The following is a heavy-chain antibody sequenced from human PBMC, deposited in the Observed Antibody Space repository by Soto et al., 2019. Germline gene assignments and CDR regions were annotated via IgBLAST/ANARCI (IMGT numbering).Heavy chain of an antibody. CDR3: ARDLEYDFWSGYYSP. CDR2: ISSNGGST. J-gene: IGHJ5*02. CDR1: GFTFSSYA. D-gene: IGHD3-3*01. V-gene: IGHV3-64*01. Sequence: EVQLVESGGGLVQPGGSLRLSCAASGFTFSSYAMHWVRQAPGKGLEYVSAISSNGGSTYYANSVKGRFTISRDNSQNTLYLQMGSLRAEDMAVYYCARDLEYDFWSGYYSPWGQGTLVTVSS.